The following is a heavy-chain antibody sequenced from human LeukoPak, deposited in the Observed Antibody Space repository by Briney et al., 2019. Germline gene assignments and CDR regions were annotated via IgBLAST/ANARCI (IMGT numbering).Heavy chain of an antibody. CDR3: ARERHFDRRAPFDY. CDR2: IKGDGSEN. D-gene: IGHD3-9*01. V-gene: IGHV3-7*05. CDR1: GFTFSNYW. J-gene: IGHJ4*02. Sequence: QPGGSLRLSCAASGFTFSNYWMNWVRQAPGKGLEWVGNIKGDGSENYYADSVKGRFTISRDNTKNSLFLKMNSLRAEDSAVYYCARERHFDRRAPFDYWGQGTLVTVSS.